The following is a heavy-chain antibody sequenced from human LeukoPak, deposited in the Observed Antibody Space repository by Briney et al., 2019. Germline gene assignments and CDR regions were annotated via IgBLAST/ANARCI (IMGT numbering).Heavy chain of an antibody. V-gene: IGHV4-39*07. D-gene: IGHD2-2*01. Sequence: SETLSLTCTVSGGSISSSSYYWGWIRQPPGKGLEWIGSIYYSGSTNYNPSLKSRVTISVDTSKNQFSLKLSSVTAADTAVYYCARGNSSTSAALDYWGQGTLVTVSS. CDR2: IYYSGST. CDR3: ARGNSSTSAALDY. J-gene: IGHJ4*02. CDR1: GGSISSSSYY.